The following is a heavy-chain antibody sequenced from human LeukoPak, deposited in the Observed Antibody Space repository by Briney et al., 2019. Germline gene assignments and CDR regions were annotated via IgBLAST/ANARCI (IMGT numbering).Heavy chain of an antibody. D-gene: IGHD4-23*01. V-gene: IGHV2-70*11. CDR2: IDWDDDR. CDR1: GFTLGTSGMC. Sequence: SGPTLVNPTQTLTLTCTFSGFTLGTSGMCMSWIRQPPGKALEWLARIDWDDDRYYSTSLKTRLTISKDTSKNQVVLTMTNMDPVDTATYYCARMTNYGGKVDYWGQGTLVTVSS. CDR3: ARMTNYGGKVDY. J-gene: IGHJ4*02.